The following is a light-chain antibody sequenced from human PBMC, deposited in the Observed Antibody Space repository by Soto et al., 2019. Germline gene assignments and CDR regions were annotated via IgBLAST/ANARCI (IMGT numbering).Light chain of an antibody. CDR2: KVS. CDR3: MQGTHWPWT. Sequence: DVVMTQSPLSLPVTLGQPASISCRSSQSLVHSDGHTYLNWFQKRPGQSPGRLIYKVSNRDSGVPDRFSGSGSGTDFTLKISRVEAEDVGVYYCMQGTHWPWTFGQGTKVDI. CDR1: QSLVHSDGHTY. J-gene: IGKJ1*01. V-gene: IGKV2-30*02.